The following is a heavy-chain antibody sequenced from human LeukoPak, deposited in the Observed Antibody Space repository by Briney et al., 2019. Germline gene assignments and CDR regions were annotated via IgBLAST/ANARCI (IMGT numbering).Heavy chain of an antibody. V-gene: IGHV3-33*06. CDR2: IWYDGSNK. Sequence: GGSLRLSRAASGFTFSSYGMHWVRPAPGKGREWVAVIWYDGSNKYYADSVKGRFTISRDNSKNTLYLQMNSLRAEDTAVYYCAKGHYDSSGYYWFDPWGQGTLVTVSS. CDR1: GFTFSSYG. CDR3: AKGHYDSSGYYWFDP. J-gene: IGHJ5*02. D-gene: IGHD3-22*01.